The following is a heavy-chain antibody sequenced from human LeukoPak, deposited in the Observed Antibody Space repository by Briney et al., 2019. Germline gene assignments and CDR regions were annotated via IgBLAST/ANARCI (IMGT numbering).Heavy chain of an antibody. D-gene: IGHD2-21*02. CDR1: GFTFSSYT. J-gene: IGHJ6*02. Sequence: GGSLRLSCAASGFTFSSYTMNWVRQAPGKGLEWVSSISRSSTYIYYADSVKGRFTISRDNAQNSLYLQMNSLRAEDTAVYYCARDLKVTGADGAYHYYGMDVWGHGTTVAVSS. V-gene: IGHV3-21*01. CDR3: ARDLKVTGADGAYHYYGMDV. CDR2: ISRSSTYI.